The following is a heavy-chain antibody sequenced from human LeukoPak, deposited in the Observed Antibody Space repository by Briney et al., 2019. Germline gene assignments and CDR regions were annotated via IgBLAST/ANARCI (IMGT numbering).Heavy chain of an antibody. CDR1: GFTFSSYW. V-gene: IGHV3-7*01. CDR3: ARDRIDCSSTSCLDYFDY. J-gene: IGHJ4*02. Sequence: GGSLRLSCAASGFTFSSYWMSWVRQAPGKGLEWVANIKKDGSEKYYVDSVKGRFTISRDNAKTSLYLQMNSLRAEDTAVYYCARDRIDCSSTSCLDYFDYWGQGTLVTVSS. D-gene: IGHD2-2*01. CDR2: IKKDGSEK.